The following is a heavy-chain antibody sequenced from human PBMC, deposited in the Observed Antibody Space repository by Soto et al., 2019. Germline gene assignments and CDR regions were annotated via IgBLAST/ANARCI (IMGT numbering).Heavy chain of an antibody. J-gene: IGHJ4*02. Sequence: EVQLLESGGGLRQPGESLRLSCEVSGFTFHRFAMSWVRQAPGKGLEWVSGISGRGDSGGSIYYADSVRGRFSISRDNTKNLVYLQMNSMRGEDSAVYYCAKGNRFGAVGSSLFEAWGQGTPVTISS. CDR1: GFTFHRFA. D-gene: IGHD6-19*01. V-gene: IGHV3-23*01. CDR2: ISGRGDSGGSI. CDR3: AKGNRFGAVGSSLFEA.